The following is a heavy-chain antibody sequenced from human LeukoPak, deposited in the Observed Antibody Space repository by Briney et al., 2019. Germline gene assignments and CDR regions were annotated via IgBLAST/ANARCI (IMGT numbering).Heavy chain of an antibody. D-gene: IGHD2-15*01. Sequence: SETLSLTCTVSGGSISSSSYYWGWIRQPPGKGLEWIGSIYYSGSTYYNPSLKSRVTISVDTSKNQFSLKLSSVTAADTAVYYCARLKDIVVVVAATARYFDYWGQGTLVTVPS. CDR3: ARLKDIVVVVAATARYFDY. V-gene: IGHV4-39*01. CDR1: GGSISSSSYY. CDR2: IYYSGST. J-gene: IGHJ4*02.